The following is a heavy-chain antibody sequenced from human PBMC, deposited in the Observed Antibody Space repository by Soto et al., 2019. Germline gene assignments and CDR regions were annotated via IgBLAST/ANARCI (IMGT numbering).Heavy chain of an antibody. CDR1: GGSFSGYY. J-gene: IGHJ4*02. V-gene: IGHV4-34*01. CDR2: INHSGST. Sequence: SETLSLTCAVYGGSFSGYYWSWIRQPPGKGLEWIGEINHSGSTNYNPSLKSRVTISVDTSKNQFSLKLSSVTAADTAVYYCARGAPPLRFDYWGQGTLVTVSS. CDR3: ARGAPPLRFDY. D-gene: IGHD2-21*02.